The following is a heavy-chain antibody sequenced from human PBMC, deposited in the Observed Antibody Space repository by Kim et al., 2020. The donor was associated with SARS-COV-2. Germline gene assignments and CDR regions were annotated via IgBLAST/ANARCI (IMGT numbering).Heavy chain of an antibody. CDR1: GFTFSSYG. CDR2: IWYDGSNK. V-gene: IGHV3-33*01. D-gene: IGHD5-12*01. Sequence: GGSLRLSCAASGFTFSSYGMHWVRQAPGKGLEWVAVIWYDGSNKYYADSVKGRFTISRDNSKNTLYLQMNSLRAEDTAVYYCAREWNYYGMDVWGQGTTVTVSS. J-gene: IGHJ6*02. CDR3: AREWNYYGMDV.